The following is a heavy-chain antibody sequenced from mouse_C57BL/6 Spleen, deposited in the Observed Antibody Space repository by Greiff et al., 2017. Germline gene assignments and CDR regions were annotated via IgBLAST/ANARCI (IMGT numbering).Heavy chain of an antibody. D-gene: IGHD4-1*01. CDR3: ARQENWAWFAY. J-gene: IGHJ3*01. CDR1: GFTFSDYY. CDR2: ISNGGGST. Sequence: EVQLVESGGGLVQPGGSLKLSCAASGFTFSDYYMYWVRQTPEKRLEWVAYISNGGGSTYYPDTVKGRFTISRDNAKNTLYLQMSRLKSEDTAMYYCARQENWAWFAYWGQGTLVTVSA. V-gene: IGHV5-12*01.